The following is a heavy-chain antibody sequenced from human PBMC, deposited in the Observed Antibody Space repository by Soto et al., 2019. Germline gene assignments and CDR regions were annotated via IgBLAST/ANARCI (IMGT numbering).Heavy chain of an antibody. CDR1: GFTFSSYA. V-gene: IGHV3-23*01. CDR2: ISGSGGST. CDR3: AKANHCSSTSCYSSSYYGMHV. Sequence: PGGSLRLSCAASGFTFSSYAMSWVRQAPGKGLEWVSAISGSGGSTYYADSVKGRFTISRDNSKNTLYLQMNSLRAEDTAVYYCAKANHCSSTSCYSSSYYGMHVWGQGPPVTVS. D-gene: IGHD2-2*01. J-gene: IGHJ6*02.